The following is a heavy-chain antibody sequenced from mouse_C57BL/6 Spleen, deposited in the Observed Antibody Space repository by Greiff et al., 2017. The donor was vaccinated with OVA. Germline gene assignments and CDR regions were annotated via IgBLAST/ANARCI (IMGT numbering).Heavy chain of an antibody. J-gene: IGHJ2*01. CDR3: ARDWNYYGSSYLDY. CDR2: IHPNSGST. Sequence: QVQLQQPGAELVKPGASVKLSCKASGYTFTSYWMHWVKQRPGQGLEWIGMIHPNSGSTNYNEKFKSKATLTVDKSSSTAYMQLSSLTSEDSAVYSCARDWNYYGSSYLDYWGQGTTLTVSS. CDR1: GYTFTSYW. V-gene: IGHV1-64*01. D-gene: IGHD1-1*01.